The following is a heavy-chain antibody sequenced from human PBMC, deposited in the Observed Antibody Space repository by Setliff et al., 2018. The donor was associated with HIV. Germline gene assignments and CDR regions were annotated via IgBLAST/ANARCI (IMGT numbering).Heavy chain of an antibody. D-gene: IGHD2-2*01. V-gene: IGHV4-59*11. CDR3: ARLYCSRTTCYEYDPPIMEMDV. CDR2: IYYSGST. Sequence: KTSETLSLTCTVSGGSISSHYWSWIRQPPGKGLEWIGYIYYSGSTRYNPSLKSRITISVDKSQNQFSLKLRSVTAADTAVYYCARLYCSRTTCYEYDPPIMEMDVWGKGTTVTVSS. CDR1: GGSISSHY. J-gene: IGHJ6*04.